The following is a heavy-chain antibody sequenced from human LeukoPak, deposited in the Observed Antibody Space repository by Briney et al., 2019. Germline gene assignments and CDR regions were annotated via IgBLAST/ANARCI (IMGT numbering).Heavy chain of an antibody. Sequence: GGSLRLSCAASGFTFSSYGMHWVRQAPGKGLEWVSYISGSGSTIYYADSVKGRFTISRDNAKDSLYLQMNSLRAEDTAVYYCARVRSGYSHENYFDYWGQGTLVTVSS. CDR3: ARVRSGYSHENYFDY. CDR1: GFTFSSYG. CDR2: ISGSGSTI. V-gene: IGHV3-48*04. D-gene: IGHD5-18*01. J-gene: IGHJ4*02.